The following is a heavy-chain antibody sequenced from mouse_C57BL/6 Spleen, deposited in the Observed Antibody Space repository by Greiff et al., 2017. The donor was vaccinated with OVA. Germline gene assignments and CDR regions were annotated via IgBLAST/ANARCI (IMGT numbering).Heavy chain of an antibody. V-gene: IGHV1-69*01. J-gene: IGHJ2*01. CDR2: IDPSDSYT. CDR1: GYTFTSYW. D-gene: IGHD3-2*02. CDR3: ARRGSSGYEGLRFDY. Sequence: QVQLQQPGAELVMPGASVKLSCKASGYTFTSYWMHWVKQRPGQGLEWIGEIDPSDSYTNYNQKFKGKSTLTVDKSSSTAYMQLSSLTSEDSAVYYCARRGSSGYEGLRFDYWGQGTTLTVSS.